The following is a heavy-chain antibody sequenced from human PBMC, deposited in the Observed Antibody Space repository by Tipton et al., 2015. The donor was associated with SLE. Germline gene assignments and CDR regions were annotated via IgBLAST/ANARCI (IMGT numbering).Heavy chain of an antibody. Sequence: SLRLSCAASGFTFGNYAMSWVRQAPGKGLEWVSVIYGGGISTYYSDSVKGRFTISRDNFNDTLYLQMNSLRAEDTAVYYCAKDPSPYSSSWYWGYWGQGTLVTVSS. CDR1: GFTFGNYA. D-gene: IGHD6-13*01. CDR2: IYGGGIST. CDR3: AKDPSPYSSSWYWGY. V-gene: IGHV3-23*03. J-gene: IGHJ4*02.